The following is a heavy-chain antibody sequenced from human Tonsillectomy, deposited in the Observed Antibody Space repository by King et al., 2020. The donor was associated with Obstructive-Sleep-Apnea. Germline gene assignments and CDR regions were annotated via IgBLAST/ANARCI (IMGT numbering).Heavy chain of an antibody. V-gene: IGHV3-49*03. CDR3: SRVMDDYVWGSYYY. CDR2: IRTKFYGGTT. CDR1: GFTFGDYG. D-gene: IGHD3-16*01. Sequence: VQLVESGGGLVQPGRSLRLSCTAFGFTFGDYGMSWFRQAPGKGLEGVAFIRTKFYGGTTEYAASVKGRFTISRDDSKSIAYLQMNSLKIEDTAVYYCSRVMDDYVWGSYYYWGQGTLVTVSS. J-gene: IGHJ4*02.